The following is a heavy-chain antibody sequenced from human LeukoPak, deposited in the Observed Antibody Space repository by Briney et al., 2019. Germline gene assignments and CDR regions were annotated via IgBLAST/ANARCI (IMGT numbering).Heavy chain of an antibody. J-gene: IGHJ4*02. Sequence: ASVKVSCKASGYTFTGYYMHWVRQAPGQGLELMGWVNPNSGGTNYAQKFQGRVTMTRDTSISTAYMELSRLRSDDTAFYYCARDATARDYSNIDYWGQGTLVTVSS. CDR1: GYTFTGYY. CDR3: ARDATARDYSNIDY. CDR2: VNPNSGGT. D-gene: IGHD4-11*01. V-gene: IGHV1-2*02.